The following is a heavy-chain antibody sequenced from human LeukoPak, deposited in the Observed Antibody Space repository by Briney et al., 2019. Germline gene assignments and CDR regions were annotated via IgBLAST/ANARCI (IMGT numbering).Heavy chain of an antibody. CDR1: GFIFSSSA. CDR2: ISTSGYST. V-gene: IGHV3-23*01. D-gene: IGHD6-13*01. CDR3: AKEPAAGTTFDY. Sequence: GGSLRLSCAASGFIFSSSAMSWVRQAPGKGLEWVSGISTSGYSTYYADSVKSRVTISRDNSKNTLYLQMNTLRAEDTAVYYCAKEPAAGTTFDYWGQGALVTVSS. J-gene: IGHJ4*02.